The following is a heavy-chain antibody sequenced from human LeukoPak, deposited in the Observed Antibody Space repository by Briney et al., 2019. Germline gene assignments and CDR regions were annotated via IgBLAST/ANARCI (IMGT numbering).Heavy chain of an antibody. D-gene: IGHD2-2*01. CDR1: GYTFTSYG. J-gene: IGHJ5*02. Sequence: GASVKVSCKASGYTFTSYGITWVRQAPGQGLEWMGWITTYNNHANYARDLQGRVTMTADTSTSTAYMDLRSLRSDDTAVYYCARVGIAPGAAHNWFDPWGQGTLVTVSS. V-gene: IGHV1-18*01. CDR3: ARVGIAPGAAHNWFDP. CDR2: ITTYNNHA.